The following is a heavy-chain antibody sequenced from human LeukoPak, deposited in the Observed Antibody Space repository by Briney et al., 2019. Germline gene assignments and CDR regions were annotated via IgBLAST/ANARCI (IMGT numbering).Heavy chain of an antibody. D-gene: IGHD1-26*01. J-gene: IGHJ4*02. CDR2: FNCGDGYT. V-gene: IGHV1-46*01. Sequence: ASVKVSCKTSGYTFTSYHAHWVRQAPGQGLEWMGIFNCGDGYTNYAQKFQGRVSVTADTSTSTLYMELSSLTTEDTAIYYCTRDLGGSYSIDYWGQGTLVTVSS. CDR1: GYTFTSYH. CDR3: TRDLGGSYSIDY.